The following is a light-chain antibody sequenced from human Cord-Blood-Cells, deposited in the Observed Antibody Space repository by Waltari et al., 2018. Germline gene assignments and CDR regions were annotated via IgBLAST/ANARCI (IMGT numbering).Light chain of an antibody. CDR1: SCDVGGYNS. V-gene: IGLV2-14*01. J-gene: IGLJ2*01. Sequence: QSALTQPASASGYPGQSITPSPTGPSCDVGGYNSVSCYLPPPGKAPKLIIFDVSNRPSGGSNLFSGSKSGNTASLTISGLQAGDEADYYCSSYTSSSTRVFGGGTKLPVL. CDR3: SSYTSSSTRV. CDR2: DVS.